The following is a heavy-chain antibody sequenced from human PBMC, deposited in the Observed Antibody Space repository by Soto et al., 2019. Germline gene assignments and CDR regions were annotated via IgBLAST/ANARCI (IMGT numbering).Heavy chain of an antibody. D-gene: IGHD3-22*01. Sequence: SETLSLTCTVSGGSISSYYWSWIRQPPGKGLEWIGYIYYSGSTKYNPSLKSRVTISVDTSKNQFSLKLSSVTAADTAVYYCARDRGYYDSSGYFDYWGQGSLVTVSS. V-gene: IGHV4-59*01. CDR1: GGSISSYY. J-gene: IGHJ4*02. CDR3: ARDRGYYDSSGYFDY. CDR2: IYYSGST.